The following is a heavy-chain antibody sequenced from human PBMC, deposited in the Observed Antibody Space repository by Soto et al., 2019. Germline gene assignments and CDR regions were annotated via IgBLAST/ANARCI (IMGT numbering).Heavy chain of an antibody. D-gene: IGHD6-19*01. Sequence: QVQLVQSGAEVKKPGASVKVSCKASGYTFTTYGISWVRHAPGQGLEWMGWISAYNGNINYAQNFQGRVTLTTDTSTSTAYMELRSLRSDDTAVYYCARDGSGWSGTPYFDYWGQGTLVTVSS. CDR3: ARDGSGWSGTPYFDY. J-gene: IGHJ4*02. CDR2: ISAYNGNI. V-gene: IGHV1-18*01. CDR1: GYTFTTYG.